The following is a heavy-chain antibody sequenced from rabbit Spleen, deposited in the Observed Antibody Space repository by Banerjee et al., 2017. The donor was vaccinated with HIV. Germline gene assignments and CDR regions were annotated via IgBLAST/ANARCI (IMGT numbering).Heavy chain of an antibody. CDR2: INAATGKP. V-gene: IGHV1S45*01. D-gene: IGHD1-1*01. CDR3: ARDLVGVIGWNFYL. CDR1: GFSFGDRDV. J-gene: IGHJ4*01. Sequence: QEQLVESGGGLVQPEGSLTLTCTASGFSFGDRDVMCWVRQAPGKGLEWIACINAATGKPVYATWAKGRFTISRTSSTTVTLRMTSLTAADRATYFCARDLVGVIGWNFYLWGPGTLVTVS.